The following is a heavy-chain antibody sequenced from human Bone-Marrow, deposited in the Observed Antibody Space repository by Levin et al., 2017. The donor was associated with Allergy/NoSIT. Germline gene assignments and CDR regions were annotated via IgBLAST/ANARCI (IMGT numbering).Heavy chain of an antibody. CDR1: CDSISRGDYL. Sequence: SCDSISRGDYLWTWIRQRPGKGLEWIGYIFYSGGAFYNPSLKTRVTISLDTSKNQFSLELSSATAADTAVYFCSRDGGSTTSGEDYWGQGTLVTVSS. CDR3: SRDGGSTTSGEDY. J-gene: IGHJ4*02. D-gene: IGHD2-2*01. V-gene: IGHV4-30-4*01. CDR2: IFYSGGA.